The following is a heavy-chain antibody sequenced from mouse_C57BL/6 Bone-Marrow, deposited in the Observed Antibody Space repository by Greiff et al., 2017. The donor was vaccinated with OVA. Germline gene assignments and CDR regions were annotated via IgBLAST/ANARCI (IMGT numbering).Heavy chain of an antibody. CDR1: GFTFSSYA. CDR3: ARVPNSSGYAYFDV. J-gene: IGHJ1*03. V-gene: IGHV5-4*01. CDR2: ISDGGSYT. Sequence: EVQVVESGGGLVKPGGSLKLSCAASGFTFSSYAMSWVRQTPEKRLEWVATISDGGSYTYYPDNVKGRFTISRDNAKNNLYLQMSHLKSEDTAMYYCARVPNSSGYAYFDVWGTGTTVAVSS. D-gene: IGHD3-2*02.